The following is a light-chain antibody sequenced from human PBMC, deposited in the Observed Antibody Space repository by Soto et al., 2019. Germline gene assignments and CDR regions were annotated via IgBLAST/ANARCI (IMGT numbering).Light chain of an antibody. Sequence: QSALTQPASVSGSPGQSITISCTGTSSDIGDSNYVSWYQQHPGKAPKLVIYDVSNRPSGVSNRVSGSKSANTASLTISGLQAEDEADYYCSSFRSSSTSDVFGTGTKLTVL. V-gene: IGLV2-14*03. CDR2: DVS. CDR3: SSFRSSSTSDV. J-gene: IGLJ1*01. CDR1: SSDIGDSNY.